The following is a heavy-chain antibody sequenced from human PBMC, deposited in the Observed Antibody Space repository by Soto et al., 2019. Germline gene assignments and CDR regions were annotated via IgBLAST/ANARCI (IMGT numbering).Heavy chain of an antibody. CDR3: ASGGYYDVLTISWTPNGMDV. CDR2: INAGNGNT. J-gene: IGHJ6*01. Sequence: ASVKVSCKASGYTFTSYAMHWVRQAPGQRLERMGWINAGNGNTKYSQKFQGRVTITRDTSASTAYMELSSLRSEDTAVYYCASGGYYDVLTISWTPNGMDVWGQGTTVTDSS. V-gene: IGHV1-3*01. D-gene: IGHD3-9*01. CDR1: GYTFTSYA.